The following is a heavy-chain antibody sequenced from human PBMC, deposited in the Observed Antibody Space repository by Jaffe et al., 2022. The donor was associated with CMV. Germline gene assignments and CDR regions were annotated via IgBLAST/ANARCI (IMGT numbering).Heavy chain of an antibody. CDR3: ARSDYVWGSYRRGFDP. CDR1: GYTFTGYY. J-gene: IGHJ5*02. CDR2: INPNSGGT. Sequence: QVQLVQSGAEVKKPGASVKVSCKASGYTFTGYYMHWVRQAPGQGLEWMGWINPNSGGTNYAQKFQGWVTMTRDTSISTAYMELSRLRSDDTAVYYCARSDYVWGSYRRGFDPWGQGTLVTVSS. V-gene: IGHV1-2*04. D-gene: IGHD3-16*02.